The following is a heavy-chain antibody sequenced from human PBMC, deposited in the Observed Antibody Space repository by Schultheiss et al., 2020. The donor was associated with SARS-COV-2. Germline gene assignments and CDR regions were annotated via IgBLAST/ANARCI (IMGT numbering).Heavy chain of an antibody. CDR1: GYMFTSYW. D-gene: IGHD1-26*01. V-gene: IGHV5-51*01. CDR2: IWPGDSDT. J-gene: IGHJ4*02. CDR3: ASSQSYSGSYHLDY. Sequence: GESLKISCKGSGYMFTSYWIGWVRQMPGKGLEWMGIIWPGDSDTRYSPSFQGQVTISADKSISTAYVQWSSLKASDTAMYYCASSQSYSGSYHLDYWGQGTLVTVSS.